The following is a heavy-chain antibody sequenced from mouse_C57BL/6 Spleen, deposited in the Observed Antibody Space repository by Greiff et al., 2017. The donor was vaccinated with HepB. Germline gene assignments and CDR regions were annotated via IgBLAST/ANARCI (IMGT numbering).Heavy chain of an antibody. J-gene: IGHJ1*03. CDR3: AKGGYYYGSSYWYFDV. Sequence: QVQLQQSGPGLVQPSQSLSITCTVSGFSLTSYGVHWVRQSPGKGLEWLGVIWRGGSTDYNAAFMSRLSITKDNSKSQVFFKMNSLQADDTAIYYCAKGGYYYGSSYWYFDVWGTGTTVTVSS. CDR1: GFSLTSYG. CDR2: IWRGGST. D-gene: IGHD1-1*01. V-gene: IGHV2-5*01.